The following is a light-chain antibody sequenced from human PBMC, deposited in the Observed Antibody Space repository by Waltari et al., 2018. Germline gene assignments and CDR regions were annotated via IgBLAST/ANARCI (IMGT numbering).Light chain of an antibody. CDR3: GTWDSSLSAVV. CDR2: ENN. CDR1: SSHIGNNY. Sequence: QSVLTQPPSVSAAPGQKITISCPGSSSHIGNNYVSWYQQLPGTAPKLLIYENNKRPSGIPDRFSGSKSGTSATLGITGLQTGDEADYYCGTWDSSLSAVVFGTGTKVTVL. J-gene: IGLJ1*01. V-gene: IGLV1-51*02.